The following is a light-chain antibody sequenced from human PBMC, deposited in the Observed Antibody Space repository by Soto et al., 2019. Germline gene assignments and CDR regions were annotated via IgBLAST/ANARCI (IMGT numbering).Light chain of an antibody. CDR1: QRVSTN. V-gene: IGKV3-20*01. CDR2: GAS. Sequence: EIVLTQSPGSLSLSPGEGATLSCRASQRVSTNVAWYQQRPGQPPKLLIFGASSRATGIPARFSGSGSGTDFTLIINRLQPEDFALYFCQHYGRGSPIAFGLGTRLEIK. J-gene: IGKJ5*01. CDR3: QHYGRGSPIA.